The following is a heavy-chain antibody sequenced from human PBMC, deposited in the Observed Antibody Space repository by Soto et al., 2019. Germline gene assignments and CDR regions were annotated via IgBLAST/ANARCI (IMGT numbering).Heavy chain of an antibody. Sequence: PSETLSLTCTVSGGSISGDHWNWIRQPPGKGLEWIAYVSSSGSTKYNPSLKSRVTISIDTTKNQFSLRLSSVTAADTAVYYCASGFYDSRGYSEAFDIWGQGKKVTVSS. D-gene: IGHD3-22*01. CDR3: ASGFYDSRGYSEAFDI. CDR1: GGSISGDH. V-gene: IGHV4-59*01. J-gene: IGHJ3*02. CDR2: VSSSGST.